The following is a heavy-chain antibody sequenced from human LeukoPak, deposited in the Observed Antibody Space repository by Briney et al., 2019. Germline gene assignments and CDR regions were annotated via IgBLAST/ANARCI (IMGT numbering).Heavy chain of an antibody. CDR2: INHSGST. Sequence: GSLRLSCAASGFTFSSYWMSWVRQPPGKGLEWIGEINHSGSTNYNPSLKSRVTMSVDTSKNQFSLKLSSVTAADTAVYYCARVFMVRGVDYYYYYMDVWGKGTTVTISS. CDR1: GFTFSSYW. D-gene: IGHD3-10*01. CDR3: ARVFMVRGVDYYYYYMDV. V-gene: IGHV4-34*01. J-gene: IGHJ6*03.